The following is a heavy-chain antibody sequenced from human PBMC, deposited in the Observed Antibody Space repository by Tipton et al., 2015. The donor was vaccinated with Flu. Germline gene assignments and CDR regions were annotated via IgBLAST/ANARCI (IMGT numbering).Heavy chain of an antibody. CDR1: GGSINSYY. V-gene: IGHV4-4*07. D-gene: IGHD3-10*01. CDR2: IEGSGTT. J-gene: IGHJ4*02. CDR3: ARSTYHYGSGSSDY. Sequence: LRLSCSVSGGSINSYYWSWIRQPAGKGLEWIGRIEGSGTTNYNPSLKSRVTISVDTAKNKFSQRLSSVTAADTAVYYCARSTYHYGSGSSDYWGQGTLVTVSS.